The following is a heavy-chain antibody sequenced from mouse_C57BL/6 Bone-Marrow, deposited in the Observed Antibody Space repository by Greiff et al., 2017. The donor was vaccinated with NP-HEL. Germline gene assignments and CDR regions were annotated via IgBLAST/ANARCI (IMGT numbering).Heavy chain of an antibody. CDR2: ISSGSSTI. Sequence: VKLMESGGGLVKPGGSLKLSCAASGFTFRDYGMHWVRQAPEKGLEWVAYISSGSSTIYYADTVKGRFTISRDNAKNTLFLQMTSLGSEDTAMYYCAREDYEGDVDYWGQCTTLTVSS. J-gene: IGHJ2*01. CDR1: GFTFRDYG. D-gene: IGHD2-4*01. CDR3: AREDYEGDVDY. V-gene: IGHV5-17*01.